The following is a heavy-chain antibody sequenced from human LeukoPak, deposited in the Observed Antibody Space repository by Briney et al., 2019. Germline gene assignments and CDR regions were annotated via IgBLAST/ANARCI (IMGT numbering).Heavy chain of an antibody. V-gene: IGHV3-9*01. CDR2: ISWNSGSI. CDR3: AKDREYSSSQEFDY. J-gene: IGHJ4*02. CDR1: GFTFDDYA. D-gene: IGHD6-6*01. Sequence: GGSLRLSCAASGFTFDDYAMHWVRQAPGKGLEWVSGISWNSGSIGYADSVKGRFTISRDNAKNSLYLQMNSLRAEDTALYYCAKDREYSSSQEFDYRGQGTLVTVSS.